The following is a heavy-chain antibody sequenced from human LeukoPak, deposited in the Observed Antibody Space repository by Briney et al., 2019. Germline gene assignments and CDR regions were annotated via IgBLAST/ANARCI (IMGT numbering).Heavy chain of an antibody. V-gene: IGHV4-59*01. Sequence: SETLSLTCTVSGGSISSYYWSWIRQPPGKGLEWIGYIYYSGSTNYNPSLKSRVTISVDTSKNQFSLRLSTVTAADTAVYYCARSPVIVVGRGYYFDSWGQGTLVTVSS. D-gene: IGHD2-15*01. J-gene: IGHJ4*02. CDR3: ARSPVIVVGRGYYFDS. CDR2: IYYSGST. CDR1: GGSISSYY.